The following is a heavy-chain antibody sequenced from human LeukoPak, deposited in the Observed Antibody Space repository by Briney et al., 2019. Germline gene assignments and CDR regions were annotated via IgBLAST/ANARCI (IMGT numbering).Heavy chain of an antibody. D-gene: IGHD3-3*01. CDR2: IYYSGST. Sequence: SETLSLTCTVSGGSISSSSYYWGWIRQPPGKGLEWIGSIYYSGSTYYNPSLKSRVTMSVDTSKNQFSLKLSSVTAADTAVYYCARGRSISEPNWFDPWGQGTLVTVSS. V-gene: IGHV4-39*07. CDR3: ARGRSISEPNWFDP. CDR1: GGSISSSSYY. J-gene: IGHJ5*02.